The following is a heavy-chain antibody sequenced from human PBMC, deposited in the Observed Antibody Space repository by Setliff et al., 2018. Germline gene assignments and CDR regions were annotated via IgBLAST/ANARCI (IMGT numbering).Heavy chain of an antibody. J-gene: IGHJ4*02. CDR2: IQGTGNT. V-gene: IGHV4-61*10. Sequence: PSETPSLTCTVTGGSFDSGTHYWSWIRQPAGKVPEWIGLIQGTGNTNYNPSLQSRATISIDTSKNQISLKITSVTAADTALYSCAGTPARGTTWLSPFDYWGQGIQVTVSS. D-gene: IGHD3-9*01. CDR1: GGSFDSGTHY. CDR3: AGTPARGTTWLSPFDY.